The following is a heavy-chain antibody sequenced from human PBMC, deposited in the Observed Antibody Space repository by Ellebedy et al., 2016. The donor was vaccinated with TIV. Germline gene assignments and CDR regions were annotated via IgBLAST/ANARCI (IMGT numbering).Heavy chain of an antibody. J-gene: IGHJ4*02. V-gene: IGHV4-39*07. D-gene: IGHD3-16*01. CDR2: LYSPANA. CDR1: GASVRSGPFY. Sequence: MPSETLSLTCSVSGASVRSGPFYWGWIRQPPGKGLEWIGSLYSPANAYYNPSLKSRVSITTVATSMTKFSLTLNSLTAADTAVYYCARARHRFMVPHYSDSWGQGILVTVSS. CDR3: ARARHRFMVPHYSDS.